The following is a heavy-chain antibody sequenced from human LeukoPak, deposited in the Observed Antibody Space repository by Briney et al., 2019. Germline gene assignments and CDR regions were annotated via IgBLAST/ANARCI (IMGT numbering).Heavy chain of an antibody. V-gene: IGHV4-59*01. Sequence: SETLSLTCTVSGGSISSYYWSWIRQPPGKGLEWLGYIYYSGSTNYNPSLKSRVTISVDTSKNQFSLKLSSVTAADTAVYYCARDTSLRRGVDWGQGTLVTVSS. CDR1: GGSISSYY. CDR2: IYYSGST. CDR3: ARDTSLRRGVD. J-gene: IGHJ4*02. D-gene: IGHD3-10*01.